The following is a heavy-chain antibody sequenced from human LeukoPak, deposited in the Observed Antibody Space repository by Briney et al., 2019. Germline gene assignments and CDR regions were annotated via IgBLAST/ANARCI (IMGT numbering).Heavy chain of an antibody. CDR2: IYYSGST. D-gene: IGHD2-2*01. V-gene: IGHV4-31*03. J-gene: IGHJ5*02. CDR1: GGSISSGGYY. Sequence: SETLSLTCTVSGGSISSGGYYWSWIRQHPGKGLEWIGYIYYSGSTYYNPSLKSRVTISVDTSKNQFSLKLSSVTAADTAVYYCARQYQDIVVVPAAGAEEWFDPWGQGTLVTVSS. CDR3: ARQYQDIVVVPAAGAEEWFDP.